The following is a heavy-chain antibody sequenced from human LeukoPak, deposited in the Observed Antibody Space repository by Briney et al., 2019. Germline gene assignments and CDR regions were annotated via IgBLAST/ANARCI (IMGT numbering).Heavy chain of an antibody. D-gene: IGHD6-19*01. J-gene: IGHJ5*02. CDR3: ARYSSGWYLNWFDP. CDR2: INPNSGGT. CDR1: GYTFTGYY. V-gene: IGHV1-2*06. Sequence: ASVKVSCKASGYTFTGYYMHWVRQAPGQGLECMGRINPNSGGTNYAQKFRGRVTMTRDTSISTAYMELSRLRSDDTAVYYCARYSSGWYLNWFDPWGQGTLVTVSS.